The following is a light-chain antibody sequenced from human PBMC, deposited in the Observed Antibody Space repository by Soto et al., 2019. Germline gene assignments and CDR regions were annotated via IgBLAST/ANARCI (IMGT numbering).Light chain of an antibody. Sequence: VLTQSPGTLSLSPGERATLSCRAGQWVSRSYLASNQQRPGHAPRLLRCEASSRATGIPDRFSGSGSRTDFALTIGRVWPEDFVVYYCQQYGSSRTFGQGTKVDIK. CDR1: QWVSRSY. J-gene: IGKJ1*01. CDR3: QQYGSSRT. V-gene: IGKV3-20*01. CDR2: EAS.